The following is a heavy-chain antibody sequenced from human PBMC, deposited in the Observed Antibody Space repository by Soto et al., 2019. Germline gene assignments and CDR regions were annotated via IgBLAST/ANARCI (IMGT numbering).Heavy chain of an antibody. D-gene: IGHD6-19*01. CDR2: IHYSGST. Sequence: SETLSLTCTVSGGSISNYYWSWIRQPPGKGLEWIGYIHYSGSTNYSPSLKSRVTISVDTSKNQFSLKLSSVTAADTAVYYCARGIEGWYQGRYYYGMDVWGQGTTVTVSS. CDR3: ARGIEGWYQGRYYYGMDV. V-gene: IGHV4-59*01. CDR1: GGSISNYY. J-gene: IGHJ6*02.